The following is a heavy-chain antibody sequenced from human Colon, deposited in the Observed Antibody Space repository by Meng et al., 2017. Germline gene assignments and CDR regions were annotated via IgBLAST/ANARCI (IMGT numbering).Heavy chain of an antibody. CDR2: INADSGGT. J-gene: IGHJ4*02. V-gene: IGHV1-2*06. CDR3: AKIHLGDSGLDY. D-gene: IGHD6-19*01. Sequence: QVQLVQSGAEVKKPGASGKVPCKASGYSLSGYYMHWVRQVPGQGLEWMGRINADSGGTNYAEKFQGRVTLTRDTSINTAYMEVTSLRSDDTAVYYCAKIHLGDSGLDYWGQGTLVTASS. CDR1: GYSLSGYY.